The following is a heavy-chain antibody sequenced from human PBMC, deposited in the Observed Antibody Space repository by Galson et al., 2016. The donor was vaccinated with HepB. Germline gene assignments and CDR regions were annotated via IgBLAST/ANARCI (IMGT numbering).Heavy chain of an antibody. CDR2: INTDTGSP. CDR3: ASGSGSSLAF. Sequence: SVKVSCKASGYSFTTYPINWVRQAPGQGLEWMGWINTDTGSPAYAQGFTGRYVFSLDSSVSTAYLQIINLKTEDTAVHFCASGSGSSLAFWGQGSLVTVSS. CDR1: GYSFTTYP. J-gene: IGHJ4*02. D-gene: IGHD3-10*01. V-gene: IGHV7-4-1*02.